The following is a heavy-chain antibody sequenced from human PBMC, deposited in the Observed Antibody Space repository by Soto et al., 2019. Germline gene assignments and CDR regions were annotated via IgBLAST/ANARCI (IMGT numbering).Heavy chain of an antibody. D-gene: IGHD6-6*01. Sequence: TLSLTCTVSGGSISSGGYYWSWIRQHPGKGLEWIGYIYYGGSTYYNPSLKSRVTISVDTSKNQFSLKLSSVTAADTAVYYCARDRSREAARRGNYYYGMDVWGQGTTVTVSS. CDR3: ARDRSREAARRGNYYYGMDV. J-gene: IGHJ6*02. CDR2: IYYGGST. CDR1: GGSISSGGYY. V-gene: IGHV4-31*03.